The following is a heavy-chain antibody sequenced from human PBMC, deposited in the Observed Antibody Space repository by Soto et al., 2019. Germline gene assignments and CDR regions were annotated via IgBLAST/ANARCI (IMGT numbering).Heavy chain of an antibody. Sequence: QVQLQESGPGLVKPSQTLSLTCTVSGGSISSGDYYWSWIRQPPGKGLEWIGYIYYSGSTYYNPSLKSRVTISVDTSKNQFSLKLSSVTAADTAVYYCARFPYYYDSSGPPAGDDAFDIWGQGTMVTVSS. V-gene: IGHV4-30-4*01. CDR2: IYYSGST. CDR3: ARFPYYYDSSGPPAGDDAFDI. D-gene: IGHD3-22*01. J-gene: IGHJ3*02. CDR1: GGSISSGDYY.